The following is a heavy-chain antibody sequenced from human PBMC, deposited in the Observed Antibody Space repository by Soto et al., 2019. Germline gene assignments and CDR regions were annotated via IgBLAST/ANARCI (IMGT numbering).Heavy chain of an antibody. CDR2: ISYDGSDT. CDR3: VRDSRLSVSGRLDN. D-gene: IGHD6-19*01. V-gene: IGHV3-30*03. J-gene: IGHJ4*02. CDR1: GFIFSHYG. Sequence: QVQLVESGGGVVQPGRSLRLSCAASGFIFSHYGMHWVRLAPGKGLEWVAFISYDGSDTFYAASVKGRFTFSRDNRLHLQMGCLRRDDTAVYYCVRDSRLSVSGRLDNWGQGTPFTCSS.